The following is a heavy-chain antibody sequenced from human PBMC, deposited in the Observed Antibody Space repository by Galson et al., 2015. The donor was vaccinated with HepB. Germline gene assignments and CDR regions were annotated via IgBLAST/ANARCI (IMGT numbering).Heavy chain of an antibody. CDR1: GYSFTNYW. V-gene: IGHV5-10-1*01. J-gene: IGHJ4*02. Sequence: QSGAEVKKPGESLRISCTGSGYSFTNYWITWVRQMPGKGLEWMGRIDPSDSYTNYSPSFQGHVTISVDKSISTAYLQWSSLKASDAAMYYCARPRGYSGYDPVDFWGQGTLVTVSS. CDR2: IDPSDSYT. D-gene: IGHD5-12*01. CDR3: ARPRGYSGYDPVDF.